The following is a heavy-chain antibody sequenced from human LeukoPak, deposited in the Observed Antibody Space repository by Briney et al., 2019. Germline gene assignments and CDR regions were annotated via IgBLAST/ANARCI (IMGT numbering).Heavy chain of an antibody. CDR1: GFTFSSYN. J-gene: IGHJ4*02. CDR2: ISSSSSYI. CDR3: ASESCGKWGYYYG. V-gene: IGHV3-21*01. D-gene: IGHD3-22*01. Sequence: GGSLRLSCAASGFTFSSYNINWVRQAPGKGLEWVSSISSSSSYIYYADSVKGRFTISRDNTKNSLYLQTNSLRAEDTAIYYCASESCGKWGYYYGWGQGTLVTVSS.